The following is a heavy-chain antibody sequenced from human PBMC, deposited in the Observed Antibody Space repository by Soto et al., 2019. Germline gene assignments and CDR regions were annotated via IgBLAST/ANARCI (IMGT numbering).Heavy chain of an antibody. Sequence: PGESLKIPCKGSGYTFTNYCIGWVLQMPGKGLEWMGIIYPGDSDTRYSPSFQGQVTISADKSISTAYLQWSSLKASDTAMYYCARGRSISAPPDYWGQGTLVTV. D-gene: IGHD6-6*01. CDR2: IYPGDSDT. J-gene: IGHJ4*02. V-gene: IGHV5-51*01. CDR3: ARGRSISAPPDY. CDR1: GYTFTNYC.